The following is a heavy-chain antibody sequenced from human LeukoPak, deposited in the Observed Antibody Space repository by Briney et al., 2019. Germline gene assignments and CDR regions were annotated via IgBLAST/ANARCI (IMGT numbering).Heavy chain of an antibody. CDR1: GYSFTSYW. J-gene: IGHJ4*02. V-gene: IGHV5-51*01. CDR2: IYPGDSDT. CDR3: ARGGYYDSSGNDY. D-gene: IGHD3-22*01. Sequence: GESLKISCKGPGYSFTSYWIGWVRQMPGKGLEGMGIIYPGDSDTRYSPSFQGQVTISADKSISTAYLQWSGLKASDTAMYYCARGGYYDSSGNDYWGQGTLVTVSS.